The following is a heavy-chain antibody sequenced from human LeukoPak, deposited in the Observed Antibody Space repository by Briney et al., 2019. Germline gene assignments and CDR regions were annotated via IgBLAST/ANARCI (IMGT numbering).Heavy chain of an antibody. Sequence: GGSLRLSCAASGFTFSSYSMNWVRQAPGKGLEWVSSISSSSSYIYHADSVKGRFTISRDNAKNSLYLQMNSLRAEDTAVYYCAREWDGSGSYGDYWGQGTLVTVSS. CDR2: ISSSSSYI. CDR3: AREWDGSGSYGDY. J-gene: IGHJ4*02. CDR1: GFTFSSYS. D-gene: IGHD3-10*01. V-gene: IGHV3-21*01.